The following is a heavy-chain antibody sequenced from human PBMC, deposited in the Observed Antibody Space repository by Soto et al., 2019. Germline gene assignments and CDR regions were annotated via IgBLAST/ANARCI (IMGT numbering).Heavy chain of an antibody. D-gene: IGHD2-15*01. CDR3: ARAGCDGGTCYTLVGLRYGMDV. Sequence: QVQLVESGGGVVQPGRSLRLSCAASGFTFSNYAMYWVRQAPGKGLEWVAVISYDGNNKYYADHVKGRFTISRDNSKNTLYLQMNSLRAEDTAVYYCARAGCDGGTCYTLVGLRYGMDVWGQGTTVTVSS. J-gene: IGHJ6*02. CDR1: GFTFSNYA. CDR2: ISYDGNNK. V-gene: IGHV3-30-3*01.